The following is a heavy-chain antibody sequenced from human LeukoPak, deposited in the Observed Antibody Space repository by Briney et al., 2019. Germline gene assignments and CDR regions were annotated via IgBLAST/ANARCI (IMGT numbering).Heavy chain of an antibody. CDR3: ARAIVVEQMNAFDI. J-gene: IGHJ3*02. CDR1: GGTFSSYA. Sequence: SVKVSCKASGGTFSSYAISWVRQAPGQGLEWMGRIIPIFGTANYAQKFQGRVTITTDESTSTAYMELSSLRSEDTAVYYCARAIVVEQMNAFDIWGQGTIVTVSS. V-gene: IGHV1-69*05. CDR2: IIPIFGTA. D-gene: IGHD2-21*01.